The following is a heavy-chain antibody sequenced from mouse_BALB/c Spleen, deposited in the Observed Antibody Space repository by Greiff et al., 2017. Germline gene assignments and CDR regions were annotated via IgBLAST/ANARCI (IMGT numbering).Heavy chain of an antibody. Sequence: VKLMESGAELVRPGVSVKISCKGSGYTFTDYAMHWVKQSHAKSLEWIGVISTYYGDASYNQKFKGKATMTVDKSSSTAYMELARLTSEDSAIYYCARGDYGSPFDYWGQGTTLTVSS. V-gene: IGHV1S137*01. D-gene: IGHD1-1*01. CDR3: ARGDYGSPFDY. CDR1: GYTFTDYA. CDR2: ISTYYGDA. J-gene: IGHJ2*01.